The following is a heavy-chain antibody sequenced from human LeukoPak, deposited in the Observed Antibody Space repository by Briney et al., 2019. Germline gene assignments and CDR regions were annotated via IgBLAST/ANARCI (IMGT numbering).Heavy chain of an antibody. Sequence: GGSLRLSCAASGFTFSSYAMHWVRQAPGKGLEWVAVISYDGSNKYYADSVKGRFAISRDNSKNTLYLQMNSLRAEDTAVYYCARDRLDGYYDSGGYFDYWGQGTLVTVSS. V-gene: IGHV3-30*09. D-gene: IGHD3-22*01. CDR2: ISYDGSNK. J-gene: IGHJ4*02. CDR1: GFTFSSYA. CDR3: ARDRLDGYYDSGGYFDY.